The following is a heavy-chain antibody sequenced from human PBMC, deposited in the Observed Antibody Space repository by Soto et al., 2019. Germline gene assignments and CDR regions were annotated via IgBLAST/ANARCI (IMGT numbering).Heavy chain of an antibody. CDR1: GGSISSGGYY. V-gene: IGHV4-31*03. CDR3: ARDCSRHYYYYYGMDV. J-gene: IGHJ6*02. Sequence: QVQLQESGPGLVKPSQTLSLTCTVSGGSISSGGYYWSWIRQHPGKGLEWIGYIYYSGSTYYNPSLKSRVTMSVDTSKNQFSLKLSSVTAADTAVYYCARDCSRHYYYYYGMDVWGQGTTVTVSS. D-gene: IGHD2-2*01. CDR2: IYYSGST.